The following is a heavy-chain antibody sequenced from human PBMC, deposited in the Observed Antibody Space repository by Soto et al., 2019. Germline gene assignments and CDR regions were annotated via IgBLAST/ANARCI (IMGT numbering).Heavy chain of an antibody. CDR3: ARVPDSPDGAAGTAFDY. J-gene: IGHJ4*02. V-gene: IGHV4-59*01. Sequence: PSETLSLTCTVSGGSIGSYYWSWIRQPPGKGLEWIGYIYYSGSTNYNTSLKRRVTISVDTYKNQFSLKLSSVTAADTAVYYCARVPDSPDGAAGTAFDYWGQGTLVTVSS. CDR1: GGSIGSYY. D-gene: IGHD6-13*01. CDR2: IYYSGST.